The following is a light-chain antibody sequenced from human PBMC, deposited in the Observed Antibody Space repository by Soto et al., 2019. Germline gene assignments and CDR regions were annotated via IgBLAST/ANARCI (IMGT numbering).Light chain of an antibody. CDR2: EVT. CDR3: SSYAGSNNRYV. CDR1: SSDVGGYNF. Sequence: QSALTQPPSASGSPGQSVTISCTGTSSDVGGYNFVSWYQQHPGKAPKLIIYEVTKRPSGVPDRFSGSKSGNTASLTVSGLQSEDEAHYYCSSYAGSNNRYVFGTGTKLTDL. V-gene: IGLV2-8*01. J-gene: IGLJ1*01.